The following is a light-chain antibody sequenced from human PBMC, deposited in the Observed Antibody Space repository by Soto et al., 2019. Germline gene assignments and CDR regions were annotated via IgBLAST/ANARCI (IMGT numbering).Light chain of an antibody. CDR3: QQYGSLPWT. CDR2: GAS. Sequence: ENVLTQSPGTLSLSPGEKATLSCRASQSVSSNYLAWYQQKTGQAPRPLIYGASSKAIGIPDRFSGSGSGTDFTLTISRLEPEDFAVYYCQQYGSLPWTFGQGTKV. J-gene: IGKJ1*01. V-gene: IGKV3-20*01. CDR1: QSVSSNY.